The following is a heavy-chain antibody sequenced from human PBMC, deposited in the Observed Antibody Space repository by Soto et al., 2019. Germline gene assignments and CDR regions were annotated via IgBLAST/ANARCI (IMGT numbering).Heavy chain of an antibody. CDR2: IDPSDSYT. D-gene: IGHD3-10*01. CDR3: ARRTITMVLGVIQNWVDT. V-gene: IGHV5-10-1*01. Sequence: GESLKISCKGSGYSFTSYWISWVRQMPGKGLEWMGRIDPSDSYTNYSPSFQGHVTISADKSISTAYLQWSSLKASDTAMYYCARRTITMVLGVIQNWVDTWGQGTLVTVSS. J-gene: IGHJ5*02. CDR1: GYSFTSYW.